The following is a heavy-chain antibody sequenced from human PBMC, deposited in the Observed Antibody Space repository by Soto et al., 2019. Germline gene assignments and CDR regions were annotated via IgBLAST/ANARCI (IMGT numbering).Heavy chain of an antibody. J-gene: IGHJ4*02. CDR1: GLAFSDYA. D-gene: IGHD2-15*01. CDR3: ARGSAF. CDR2: VGPGGDDT. Sequence: VELLESGGGLVQPGGSLGLSCGASGLAFSDYAMNWVRQSPGRGLEWVSGVGPGGDDTYYADSVRGRFTVSSDNAKNTLYLEMRTLTVADTATYFCARGSAFWGQGTLVTVSS. V-gene: IGHV3-23*01.